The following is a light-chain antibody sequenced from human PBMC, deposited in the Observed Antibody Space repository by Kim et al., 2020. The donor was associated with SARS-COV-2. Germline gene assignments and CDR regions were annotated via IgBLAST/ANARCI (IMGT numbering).Light chain of an antibody. CDR3: QSYDSSLSKV. J-gene: IGLJ3*02. CDR2: GNS. CDR1: SSNIGAGYD. Sequence: GQRVPSSCTGSSSNIGAGYDVHWYQQLPGTAPKPLIYGNSNRPSGVPDRFSGSKSGTSASLAITGLQAEDEADYYCQSYDSSLSKVFGGGTQLTVL. V-gene: IGLV1-40*01.